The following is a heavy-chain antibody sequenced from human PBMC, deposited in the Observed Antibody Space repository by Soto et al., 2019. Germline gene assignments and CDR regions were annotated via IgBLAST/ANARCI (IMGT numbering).Heavy chain of an antibody. Sequence: EVQVLESGGALVQPGGSLRLSCAASGFTFRKHAMTWVRQAPGQGLEYVSSITASGSATFYAASVRGRFAISRDNAKSTLYLQMNSLRAEDTALYYWAKGVADRGIDSWGQGTLVTVSS. CDR3: AKGVADRGIDS. J-gene: IGHJ4*02. V-gene: IGHV3-23*01. CDR2: ITASGSAT. CDR1: GFTFRKHA.